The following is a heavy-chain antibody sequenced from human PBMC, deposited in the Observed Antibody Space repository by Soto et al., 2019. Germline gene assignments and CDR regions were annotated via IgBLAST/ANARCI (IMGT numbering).Heavy chain of an antibody. J-gene: IGHJ4*02. CDR1: GFSLTTSGVG. CDR3: AHRGYMYGNWDHGYFDY. D-gene: IGHD5-18*01. CDR2: IYWDDDK. V-gene: IGHV2-5*02. Sequence: QITLKESGPTRVKPTQTLTLTCTFSGFSLTTSGVGVGWIRKTPGKALEWLAVIYWDDDKRYSPSLKNRLTITQHTSKNQVVLTMAYMDPVDTATYFCAHRGYMYGNWDHGYFDYWGQGTLVTVSS.